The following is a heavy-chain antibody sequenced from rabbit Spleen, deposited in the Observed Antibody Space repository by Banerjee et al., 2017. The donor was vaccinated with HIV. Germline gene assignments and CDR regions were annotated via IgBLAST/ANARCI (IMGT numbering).Heavy chain of an antibody. J-gene: IGHJ4*01. D-gene: IGHD1-1*01. V-gene: IGHV1S7*01. CDR3: VRSAYVSGSAFYGYFNL. CDR2: IDPVFGIT. Sequence: QLEESAGGLVQPGGSLKLSCKASGFTLSRYYMNWVRQAPGKGLEWIGYIDPVFGITYYASWVNGRFTISSHNAQNTLYLQLNSLTAADTATYFCVRSAYVSGSAFYGYFNLWGPGTLVTV. CDR1: GFTLSRYY.